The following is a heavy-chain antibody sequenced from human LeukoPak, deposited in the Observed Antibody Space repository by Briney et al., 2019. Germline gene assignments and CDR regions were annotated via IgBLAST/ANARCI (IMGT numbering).Heavy chain of an antibody. CDR1: GGSISSGSYY. V-gene: IGHV4-61*02. CDR3: ARHVYYYDSGSYYPYKYFDP. J-gene: IGHJ5*02. Sequence: SQTLSLTCTVSGGSISSGSYYWSWIRQPAGKGLEWIGRIFASGSTSYNPSLKSRVIISVDMSKNQFSLKLRSVTAADTAVYYCARHVYYYDSGSYYPYKYFDPWGQGTLVTVSS. CDR2: IFASGST. D-gene: IGHD3-10*01.